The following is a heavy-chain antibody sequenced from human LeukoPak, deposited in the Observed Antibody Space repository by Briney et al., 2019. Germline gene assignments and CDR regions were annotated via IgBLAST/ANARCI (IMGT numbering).Heavy chain of an antibody. J-gene: IGHJ4*02. Sequence: GGSLRLSCSASGFTFSSYAMHWVRQAPGKGLEYVSAISSNGGSTYYADSVKGRFTISRDNSKNTLYLQMSSPRAEDTAVYYCVKDRGVLLWFGEPDYWGQGTLVTVSS. CDR2: ISSNGGST. CDR3: VKDRGVLLWFGEPDY. CDR1: GFTFSSYA. D-gene: IGHD3-10*01. V-gene: IGHV3-64D*06.